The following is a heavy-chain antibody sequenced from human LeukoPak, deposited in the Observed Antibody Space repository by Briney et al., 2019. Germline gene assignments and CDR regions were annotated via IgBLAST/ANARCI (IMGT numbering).Heavy chain of an antibody. D-gene: IGHD2-2*01. J-gene: IGHJ4*02. V-gene: IGHV3-49*04. CDR3: WVQGGIVVVPAASVDY. CDR2: IRSKAYGGTT. CDR1: GFTFGDYA. Sequence: GGSLRLSCTASGFTFGDYAMSWVRQAPGKGLEWVGFIRSKAYGGTTEYAASGKGRFTLSRDDSKRIAYLQINSLKTEDTGVYYCWVQGGIVVVPAASVDYWGQGTLVPVSS.